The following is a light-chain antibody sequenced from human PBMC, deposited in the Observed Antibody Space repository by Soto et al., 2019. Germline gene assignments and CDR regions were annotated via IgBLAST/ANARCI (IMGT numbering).Light chain of an antibody. J-gene: IGLJ1*01. CDR2: DDT. V-gene: IGLV2-14*02. CDR3: CSYAGSYTHV. Sequence: QSALTQPASVSGSPGQSITISCTGTVGLVSWYQQHPGKVPKLIIYDDTKRPSGVSSRFSGSKSGNTASLTISGLQTDDEADYYCCSYAGSYTHVFGTGTKLTVL. CDR1: VGL.